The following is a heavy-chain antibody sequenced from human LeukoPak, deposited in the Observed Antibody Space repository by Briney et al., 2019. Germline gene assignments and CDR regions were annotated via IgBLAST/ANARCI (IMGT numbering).Heavy chain of an antibody. J-gene: IGHJ4*02. CDR3: AKGGDGYNYYFNY. V-gene: IGHV3-23*01. CDR2: ISGSGGSI. CDR1: GFTFSDYA. D-gene: IGHD5-24*01. Sequence: GGSLRLSCTASGFTFSDYAMSWVRQAPGKGLEWVSGISGSGGSIRYADSVKGRFIISRDNSKNTLYLQMNSLRAEDTAVYYCAKGGDGYNYYFNYWGQETLVTVSS.